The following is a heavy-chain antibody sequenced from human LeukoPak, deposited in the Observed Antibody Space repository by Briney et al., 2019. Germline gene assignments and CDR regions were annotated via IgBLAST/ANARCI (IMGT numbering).Heavy chain of an antibody. CDR1: GFTFSSYS. Sequence: KTGGSLRLSCAASGFTFSSYSMNWVRQAPGKGLEWVSSISSSSSCIYYADSVKGRFTISRDNAKNSLYLQMNSLRAEDTAVYYCARDVDTAMVYFDYWGQGTLVTVSS. CDR3: ARDVDTAMVYFDY. CDR2: ISSSSSCI. D-gene: IGHD5-18*01. J-gene: IGHJ4*02. V-gene: IGHV3-21*01.